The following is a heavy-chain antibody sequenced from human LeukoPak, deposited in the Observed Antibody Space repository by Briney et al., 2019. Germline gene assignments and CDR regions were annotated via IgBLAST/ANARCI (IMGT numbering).Heavy chain of an antibody. Sequence: GASVNVSFNAAGYTVIVCYIHWVRKAPGHGLEWMGWINPNSGGTNFAQKFQGRVTMTRDTSISTAYMDLSRLTSDDTVVYYCARLHPRSTRAVDHWGQGTLVTVSS. D-gene: IGHD1-26*01. V-gene: IGHV1-2*02. CDR1: GYTVIVCY. CDR2: INPNSGGT. J-gene: IGHJ4*02. CDR3: ARLHPRSTRAVDH.